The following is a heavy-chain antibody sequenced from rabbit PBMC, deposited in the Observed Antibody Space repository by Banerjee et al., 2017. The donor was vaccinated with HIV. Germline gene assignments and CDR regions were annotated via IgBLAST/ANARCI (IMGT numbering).Heavy chain of an antibody. J-gene: IGHJ4*01. Sequence: QEQLKESGGDLVTPGGTLTLTCTASGFSFSSYSMCWVRQAPGKGLEWIAYIDGGSSGITYYASWARGRFTISKTSSTTVTLQMTSLTAADTATYFCARDYAGSSSYTGFDFNLWGQGTLVTVS. CDR3: ARDYAGSSSYTGFDFNL. CDR2: IDGGSSGIT. V-gene: IGHV1S45*01. CDR1: GFSFSSYS. D-gene: IGHD8-1*01.